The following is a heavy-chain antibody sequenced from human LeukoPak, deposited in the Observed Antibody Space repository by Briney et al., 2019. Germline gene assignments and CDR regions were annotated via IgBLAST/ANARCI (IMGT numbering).Heavy chain of an antibody. J-gene: IGHJ3*02. CDR1: GGSFSGYY. D-gene: IGHD3-22*01. Sequence: SETLSLTCAVYGGSFSGYYWSWIRQPPGKGLEWIGEINHSGSTNYNPSLKSRVTISVDTSKNQFSLKLSSVPAADTAVYYCARGTTYYYDSSGYGNAFDIWGQGAMVTVSS. CDR2: INHSGST. CDR3: ARGTTYYYDSSGYGNAFDI. V-gene: IGHV4-34*01.